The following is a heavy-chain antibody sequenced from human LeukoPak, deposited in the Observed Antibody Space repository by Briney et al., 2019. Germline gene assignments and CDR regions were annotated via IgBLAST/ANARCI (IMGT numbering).Heavy chain of an antibody. CDR3: ARDHSVEDRAWWLDP. Sequence: ASVKVSCKASGYTFTSYYMHGVRQAPGQGLEWMRIINPSGGSTSYAQKFQGRVTMTRDMSTSTAYMELSSLTSEDTAMYYCARDHSVEDRAWWLDPWGQGTLVTVSS. V-gene: IGHV1-46*01. CDR2: INPSGGST. D-gene: IGHD4-23*01. CDR1: GYTFTSYY. J-gene: IGHJ5*02.